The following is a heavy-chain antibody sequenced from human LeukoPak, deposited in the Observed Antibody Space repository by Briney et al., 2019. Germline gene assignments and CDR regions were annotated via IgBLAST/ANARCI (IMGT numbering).Heavy chain of an antibody. CDR3: ASKLWFGELPYYGMDV. CDR1: GGSISSSNW. J-gene: IGHJ6*02. V-gene: IGHV4-4*02. Sequence: PSETLSLTCAVSGGSISSSNWWSWVRQPPGKGLEWIGEIYHSGSTNYNPSLKSRVTISVDKSKNQFSLKLSSVTAADTAVYYCASKLWFGELPYYGMDVWGQGTTVTVSS. D-gene: IGHD3-10*01. CDR2: IYHSGST.